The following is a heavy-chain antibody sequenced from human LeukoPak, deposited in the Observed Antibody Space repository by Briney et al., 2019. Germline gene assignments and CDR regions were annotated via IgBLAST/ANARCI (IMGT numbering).Heavy chain of an antibody. CDR2: VYYTGNT. Sequence: SETLPLTCTVSGDSIRSHYWSWIRQPPGKGLQWIGYVYYTGNTNSNPSLKSRVTISVDTSKNQFSLKLSSVTAADTAVYYCANYRAPYYFDYWGQGTLVTVSS. CDR1: GDSIRSHY. CDR3: ANYRAPYYFDY. V-gene: IGHV4-59*11. D-gene: IGHD3-10*01. J-gene: IGHJ4*02.